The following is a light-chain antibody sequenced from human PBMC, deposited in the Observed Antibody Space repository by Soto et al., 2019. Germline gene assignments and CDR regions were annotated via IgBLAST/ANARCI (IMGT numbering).Light chain of an antibody. CDR3: SSYTSRTTYV. CDR1: SIDVGGYNY. J-gene: IGLJ1*01. V-gene: IGLV2-14*01. CDR2: EVS. Sequence: QSALTQPASVSGSPGQSITISCTGTSIDVGGYNYVSWYQQHPGKAPKLMIYEVSNRPSGVSFRFSGSKSGNTASLTISGLQAEDEADYYCSSYTSRTTYVFXTGTKVTV.